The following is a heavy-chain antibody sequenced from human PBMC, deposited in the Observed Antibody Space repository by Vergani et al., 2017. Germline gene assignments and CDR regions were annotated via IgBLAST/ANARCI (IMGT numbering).Heavy chain of an antibody. J-gene: IGHJ5*02. Sequence: EVQLLESGGGLVQPGGSLRLSCAASGFTFSSYAMSWVRQAPGKGLEWVSAISGSGGSTYYADSVKGRFTISKDTSKNQVVLTMTNMDPVDTATYYCARTYYYGSGSQKPNWFDPWGQGTLVTVSS. CDR3: ARTYYYGSGSQKPNWFDP. CDR1: GFTFSSYA. CDR2: ISGSGGST. D-gene: IGHD3-10*01. V-gene: IGHV3-23*01.